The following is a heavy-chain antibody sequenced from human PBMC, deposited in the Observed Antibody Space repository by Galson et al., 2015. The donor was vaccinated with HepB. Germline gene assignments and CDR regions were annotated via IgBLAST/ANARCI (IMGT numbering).Heavy chain of an antibody. CDR2: ISYDGSNK. J-gene: IGHJ4*02. V-gene: IGHV3-30*04. CDR1: GSTFSSYA. CDR3: AREARGEYYDILTGYWPDY. Sequence: SLRLSCAASGSTFSSYAMHWVRQAPGKGLEWVAVISYDGSNKYYADSVKGRFTISRDNSKNTLYLQMNSLRAEDTAVYYCAREARGEYYDILTGYWPDYWGQGTLVTVSS. D-gene: IGHD3-9*01.